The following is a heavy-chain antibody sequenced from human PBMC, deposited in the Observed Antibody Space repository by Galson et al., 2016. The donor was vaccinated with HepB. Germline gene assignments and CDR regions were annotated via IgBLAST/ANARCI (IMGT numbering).Heavy chain of an antibody. CDR3: ARGGRKGLRGYYFDF. D-gene: IGHD2-15*01. Sequence: TLSLTCTVSGVSITSGGYYWRWIRQHPGKGLEWIGYTYHSGSTYYNSSLQSRVSISVDTSKNQFSLKLNSLTAADPAVYFCARGGRKGLRGYYFDFWGQGTLVTVSS. CDR2: TYHSGST. V-gene: IGHV4-31*03. J-gene: IGHJ4*02. CDR1: GVSITSGGYY.